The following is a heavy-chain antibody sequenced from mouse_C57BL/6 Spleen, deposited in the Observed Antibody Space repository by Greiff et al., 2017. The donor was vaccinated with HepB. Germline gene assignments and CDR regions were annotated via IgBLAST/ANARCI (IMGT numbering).Heavy chain of an antibody. CDR1: GYTFTSYW. J-gene: IGHJ4*01. Sequence: QVQLQQPGAELVKPGASVKMSCKASGYTFTSYWITWVKQRPGQGLEWIGDIYPGSGSTNYNEKFKSNATLTVDTSSSTAYMQLSSLTSEDSAVYYCAKTDMVTTWADAMDYWGQGTSVTVSS. D-gene: IGHD2-2*01. CDR3: AKTDMVTTWADAMDY. CDR2: IYPGSGST. V-gene: IGHV1-55*01.